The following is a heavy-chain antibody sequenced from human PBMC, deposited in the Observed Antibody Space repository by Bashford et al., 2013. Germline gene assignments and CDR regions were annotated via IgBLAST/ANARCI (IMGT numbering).Heavy chain of an antibody. CDR3: ARENSSSSPFDY. V-gene: IGHV1-69*06. D-gene: IGHD6-6*01. CDR1: GGTFSSYA. J-gene: IGHJ4*02. CDR2: IIPIFGTA. Sequence: SVKVSCKASGGTFSSYAISWVRQAPGQGLEWMGGIIPIFGTANYAQKFQGRVTITADKSTSTAYMELSSLRSEDTAVYYCARENSSSSPFDYWGQGTLVTVSS.